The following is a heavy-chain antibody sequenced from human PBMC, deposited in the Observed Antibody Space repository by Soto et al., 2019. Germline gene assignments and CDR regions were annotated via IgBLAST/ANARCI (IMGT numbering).Heavy chain of an antibody. CDR2: MNPNSGNK. D-gene: IGHD2-21*02. CDR3: AKDDRGYFVVVTAISIY. Sequence: GASVKVSCKASGYTFTSYDINWVRLATGQGLEWMGWMNPNSGNKAYAQKFQGRVTMTRNTSISTAYMELSSLRSEDTAVYYCAKDDRGYFVVVTAISIYWGQGTLVTVSS. CDR1: GYTFTSYD. V-gene: IGHV1-8*01. J-gene: IGHJ4*02.